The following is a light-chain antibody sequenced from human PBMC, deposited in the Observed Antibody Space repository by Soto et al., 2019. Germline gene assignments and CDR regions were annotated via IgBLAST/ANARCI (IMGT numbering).Light chain of an antibody. CDR2: SNN. CDR1: SSNIGSNT. J-gene: IGLJ2*01. V-gene: IGLV1-44*01. CDR3: AAWDDSLNGPV. Sequence: QSVLTQPPSASGTPGQRVTFSCSGTSSNIGSNTVNWYQQLPVTAPKLLIYSNNQRPSGVPDRFSGSKSGTSASLAISGLQSEDEADYYCAAWDDSLNGPVFGGGTKLTVL.